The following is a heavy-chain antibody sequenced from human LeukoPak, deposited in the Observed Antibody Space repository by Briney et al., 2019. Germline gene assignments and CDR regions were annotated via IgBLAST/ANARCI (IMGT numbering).Heavy chain of an antibody. J-gene: IGHJ3*02. CDR2: IKRDGSEK. D-gene: IGHD6-13*01. Sequence: GGSLRLSCAASGFTFSSYWMTWVRQAPGRGLEWVANIKRDGSEKHYVDSVKGRFTISRDNAKNSMFLQMNSLRAEDTAVYYCARDLWAQQEGDGFDIWGQGTMVTVSS. V-gene: IGHV3-7*03. CDR3: ARDLWAQQEGDGFDI. CDR1: GFTFSSYW.